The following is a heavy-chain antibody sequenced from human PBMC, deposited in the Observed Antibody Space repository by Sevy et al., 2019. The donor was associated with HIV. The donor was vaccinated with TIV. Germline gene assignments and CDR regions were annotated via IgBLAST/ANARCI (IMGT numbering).Heavy chain of an antibody. CDR2: ISKDGGSQ. V-gene: IGHV3-30*03. CDR3: ARNGTYDYGDFDY. D-gene: IGHD4-17*01. J-gene: IGHJ4*02. Sequence: GGSLRLSCAASGFTFSSYSIHWVRQAPGKGLEWVAVISKDGGSQYFADSVKGRFTLSRDNSKNTLYLQMNSLRAEDTAVYYCARNGTYDYGDFDYWGQGTLVTVSS. CDR1: GFTFSSYS.